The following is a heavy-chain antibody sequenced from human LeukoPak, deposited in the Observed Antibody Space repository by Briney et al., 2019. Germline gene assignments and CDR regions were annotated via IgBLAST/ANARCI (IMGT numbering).Heavy chain of an antibody. J-gene: IGHJ4*02. CDR1: GFTFSTYG. CDR2: IRYDGSNK. D-gene: IGHD3-16*01. V-gene: IGHV3-30*02. CDR3: ARGSESIYDYVWGSYLSHFDY. Sequence: GGSLRLSCGASGFTFSTYGMHWVRQAPGKGLEWVAFIRYDGSNKYYVDSVKGRFTISRDYSKTTLYLQMNSLRAEDTAVYYCARGSESIYDYVWGSYLSHFDYWGQGTLVTVSS.